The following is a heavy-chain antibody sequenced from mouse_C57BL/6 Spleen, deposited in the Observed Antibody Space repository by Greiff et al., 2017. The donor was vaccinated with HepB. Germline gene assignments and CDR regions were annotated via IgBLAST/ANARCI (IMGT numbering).Heavy chain of an antibody. J-gene: IGHJ4*01. V-gene: IGHV1-39*01. Sequence: VQLQQSGPELVKPGASVKISCKASGYSFTDYNMNWVKQSNGKSLEWIGVINPNYGTTSYNQKFKGKATLTVDQSSSTAYMQLNSLTSEDYAGYYCATEYYGSSYESYAMDYWGQGTSVTVSS. CDR1: GYSFTDYN. CDR3: ATEYYGSSYESYAMDY. D-gene: IGHD1-1*01. CDR2: INPNYGTT.